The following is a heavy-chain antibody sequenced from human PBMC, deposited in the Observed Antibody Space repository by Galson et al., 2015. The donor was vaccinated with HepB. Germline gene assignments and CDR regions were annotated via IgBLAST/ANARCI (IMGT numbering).Heavy chain of an antibody. CDR1: GLTFSSFA. CDR3: AREEKTSTLMTVDY. Sequence: SLRLSCAASGLTFSSFALSWVRQAPGKGLEWVSAISGNGRDTYYTDSVKGRFTISRDNSKNTLYLQMDGLRAEDTALYYCAREEKTSTLMTVDYWGQGTLVTVSS. D-gene: IGHD5-24*01. CDR2: ISGNGRDT. J-gene: IGHJ4*02. V-gene: IGHV3-23*01.